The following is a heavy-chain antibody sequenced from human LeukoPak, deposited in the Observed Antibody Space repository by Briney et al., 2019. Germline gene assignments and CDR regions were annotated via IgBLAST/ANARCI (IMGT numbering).Heavy chain of an antibody. Sequence: PGGSLRLSCAASGFTFSSYGMHWVRQAPGKGLEWVSFIRYDGSNEYYADSVRGRFTISRDNSKNTLFLQMNSLRAEDTAVYYCARGERDYYYYMDVWGKGTTVTISS. J-gene: IGHJ6*03. CDR3: ARGERDYYYYMDV. CDR1: GFTFSSYG. CDR2: IRYDGSNE. D-gene: IGHD1-1*01. V-gene: IGHV3-30*02.